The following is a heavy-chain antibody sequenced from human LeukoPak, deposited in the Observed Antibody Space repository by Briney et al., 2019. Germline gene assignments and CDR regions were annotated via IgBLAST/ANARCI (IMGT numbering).Heavy chain of an antibody. CDR2: IYTSGST. CDR1: GGSISSGSYY. D-gene: IGHD3-10*01. Sequence: SQTPSLTCTVSGGSISSGSYYWSWIRQPAGKGLEWLGRIYTSGSTNYNPSLKSRVTISVDTSKNQFSLKLSSVTAADTAVYYCARGWGGYGSGSYYKYYYYYMDVWGKGTTVTVSS. V-gene: IGHV4-61*02. CDR3: ARGWGGYGSGSYYKYYYYYMDV. J-gene: IGHJ6*03.